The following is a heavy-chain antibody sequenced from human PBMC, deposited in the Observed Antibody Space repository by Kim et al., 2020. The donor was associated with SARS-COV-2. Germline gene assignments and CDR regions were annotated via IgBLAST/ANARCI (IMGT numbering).Heavy chain of an antibody. J-gene: IGHJ4*02. CDR2: GST. CDR3: AKDQVQDDY. Sequence: GSTYSADSVKGRFTISRDNSKNTLYLQMNSLRAEDTAVYYCAKDQVQDDYWGQGTLVTVSS. V-gene: IGHV3-23*01.